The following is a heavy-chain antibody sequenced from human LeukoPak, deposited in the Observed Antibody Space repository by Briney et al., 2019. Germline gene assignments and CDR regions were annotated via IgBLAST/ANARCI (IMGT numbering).Heavy chain of an antibody. CDR1: GYTFTSYY. D-gene: IGHD1-26*01. CDR3: ARDGPYSGSYDDAFDI. J-gene: IGHJ3*02. Sequence: ASVKVSCKASGYTFTSYYMHWVRQAPGQGLEWMGIINPSGGSTSYAQKFQGRVTMTRDTSTSTVYMELSSLRSEDTAVYYCARDGPYSGSYDDAFDIWGQGTMVTVSS. V-gene: IGHV1-46*01. CDR2: INPSGGST.